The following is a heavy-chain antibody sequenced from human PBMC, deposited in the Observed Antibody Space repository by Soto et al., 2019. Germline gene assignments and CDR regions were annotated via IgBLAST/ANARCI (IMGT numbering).Heavy chain of an antibody. Sequence: SGPTLVNPTPTLTLTCTFSGSSLSTSGKCVSWIRQPPGKALEWLALIDSDDDKYYSTSLKTRLTISKDTSKNQVVLTMTNMDPVDTATYYLARIPTAAARYYGMDVWGQGTTVTVSS. D-gene: IGHD6-13*01. CDR2: IDSDDDK. J-gene: IGHJ6*02. V-gene: IGHV2-70*01. CDR3: ARIPTAAARYYGMDV. CDR1: GSSLSTSGKC.